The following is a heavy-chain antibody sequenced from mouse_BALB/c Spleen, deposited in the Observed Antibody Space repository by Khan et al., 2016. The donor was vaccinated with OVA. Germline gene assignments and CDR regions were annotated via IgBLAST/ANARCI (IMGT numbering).Heavy chain of an antibody. Sequence: QVRLQQSGPELVRPGVSVKISCKGSGYTFTDYAMHWVKQSHAKSLEWIGLISTYSGNTNYKQKFKGKATMTVDKSSSTAYMELARLTSKGSAIYYCTRPAYDGYYDYWGQGTTLAVSS. V-gene: IGHV1S137*01. D-gene: IGHD2-3*01. CDR2: ISTYSGNT. CDR3: TRPAYDGYYDY. J-gene: IGHJ2*01. CDR1: GYTFTDYA.